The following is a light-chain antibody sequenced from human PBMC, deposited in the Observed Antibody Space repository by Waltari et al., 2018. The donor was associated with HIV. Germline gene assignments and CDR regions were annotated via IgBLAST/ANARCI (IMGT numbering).Light chain of an antibody. V-gene: IGLV1-51*01. CDR1: SSNIGNNY. CDR3: ETWDSSLSAWV. Sequence: QSVLTQPPSVSAAPGQKVTISCSGSSSNIGNNYLSWYQHLPGTAPKLLIYDNNKRPSGVPARFSGSKAGTSATLGITGLQTGDEADYYCETWDSSLSAWVFGGGTKLTVL. J-gene: IGLJ3*02. CDR2: DNN.